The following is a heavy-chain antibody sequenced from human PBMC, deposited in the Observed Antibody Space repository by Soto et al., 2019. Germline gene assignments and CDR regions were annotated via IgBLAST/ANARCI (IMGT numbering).Heavy chain of an antibody. V-gene: IGHV3-11*01. CDR2: ISSSGNTI. CDR1: GFIFNDYY. J-gene: IGHJ6*03. Sequence: GGSLRLSCAASGFIFNDYYMSWIRQAPGKGLEWVSYISSSGNTIYYADSVKGRFTISRDNAKNSLYPQMNSLRAEDTAVYYCARLVLGNYYYMDVWGKGTTVTVS. CDR3: ARLVLGNYYYMDV. D-gene: IGHD1-26*01.